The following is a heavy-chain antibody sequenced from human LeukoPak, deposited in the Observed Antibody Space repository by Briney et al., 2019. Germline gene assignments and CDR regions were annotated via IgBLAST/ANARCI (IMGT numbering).Heavy chain of an antibody. D-gene: IGHD2-15*01. Sequence: GGSLRLSCAASGFAFSSHAMCWVRQAPGKGLEWVSSIDISGGSTYYADSVKGRFTISRDNSKNTLYLQMNSLRAEDTAVYYCAKAEPDIVVVVAAALDYWGQGTLVTVSS. CDR1: GFAFSSHA. V-gene: IGHV3-23*01. J-gene: IGHJ4*02. CDR2: IDISGGST. CDR3: AKAEPDIVVVVAAALDY.